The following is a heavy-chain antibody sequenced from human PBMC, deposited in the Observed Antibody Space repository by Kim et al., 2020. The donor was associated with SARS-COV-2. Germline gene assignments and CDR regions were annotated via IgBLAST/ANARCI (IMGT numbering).Heavy chain of an antibody. V-gene: IGHV3-7*03. D-gene: IGHD1-1*01. CDR1: GFTFSSYW. J-gene: IGHJ5*02. Sequence: GVSLRLSCAASGFTFSSYWMSWVRQAPGKGLEWVANIKQDGSEKYYVDSVKGRFTISRDNAKNSLYLQMNSLRAEDTAVYYCARDQGWKWGDWFDPWGQGTLVTVSS. CDR2: IKQDGSEK. CDR3: ARDQGWKWGDWFDP.